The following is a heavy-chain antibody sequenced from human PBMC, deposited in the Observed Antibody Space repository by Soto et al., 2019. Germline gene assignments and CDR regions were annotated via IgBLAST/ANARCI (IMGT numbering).Heavy chain of an antibody. D-gene: IGHD3-22*01. CDR1: GGSISSGDYY. J-gene: IGHJ5*02. Sequence: PSEDLSLTCTVSGGSISSGDYYWSWIRQPPGKGLEWIGYIYYSGSTYYNPSLKSRVTISVDTSKNQFSLKLSSVTAADTAVYYCARSYDSSGYYRNWFDPWGQGTLVTVSS. CDR2: IYYSGST. V-gene: IGHV4-30-4*01. CDR3: ARSYDSSGYYRNWFDP.